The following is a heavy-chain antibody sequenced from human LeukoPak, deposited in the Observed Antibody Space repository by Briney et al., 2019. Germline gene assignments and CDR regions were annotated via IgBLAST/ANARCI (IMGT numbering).Heavy chain of an antibody. CDR2: ISGSGGST. D-gene: IGHD4-17*01. CDR3: AKAPGGDYLDGAFDI. CDR1: GFTVSSNY. Sequence: PGGSLRLSCAASGFTVSSNYMSWVRQAPGKGLEWVSGISGSGGSTYYADSVKGRFTISRDNAKNSLYLQMNSLRAEDMALYYCAKAPGGDYLDGAFDIWGQGTMVTVSS. J-gene: IGHJ3*02. V-gene: IGHV3-23*01.